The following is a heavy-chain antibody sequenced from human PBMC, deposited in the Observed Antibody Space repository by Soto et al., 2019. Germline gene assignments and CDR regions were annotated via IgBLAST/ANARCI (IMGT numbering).Heavy chain of an antibody. Sequence: PGGSLRLSCAASGFTFSSYAMSWVRQAPGKGLEWVSAISGSGGSTYYADSVKGRFTISRDNSKNTLYLQMNSLRAEDTAVYYCAKAEYYDILTAKFDYWGQGTLVTVSS. D-gene: IGHD3-9*01. CDR1: GFTFSSYA. CDR2: ISGSGGST. J-gene: IGHJ4*02. CDR3: AKAEYYDILTAKFDY. V-gene: IGHV3-23*01.